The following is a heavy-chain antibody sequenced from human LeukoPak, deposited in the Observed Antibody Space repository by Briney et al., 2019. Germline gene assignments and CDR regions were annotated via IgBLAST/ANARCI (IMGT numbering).Heavy chain of an antibody. CDR3: ARDVISSGITIFGVVTIYFDY. D-gene: IGHD3-3*01. CDR2: IYYSGGT. Sequence: PSETLSLTCTVSGGSISSSSYYWGWIRQPPGKGLEWIGSIYYSGGTYYNPSLKSRVTISVDTSKNQFSLKLSSVTAADTAVYYCARDVISSGITIFGVVTIYFDYWGQGTLVTVSS. CDR1: GGSISSSSYY. V-gene: IGHV4-39*07. J-gene: IGHJ4*02.